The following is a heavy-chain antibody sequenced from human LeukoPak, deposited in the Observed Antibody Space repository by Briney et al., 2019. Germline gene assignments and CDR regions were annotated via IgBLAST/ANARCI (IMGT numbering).Heavy chain of an antibody. CDR3: ARDTYSSGSYNA. Sequence: GGSLTLSCAGSGFTFSDFGMSWVRQAPAKGLEWVSSISGSTKSVYYADSVRGRFTISRDNAQNSLSLQLNSLRVEDTAVYYCARDTYSSGSYNAWGQGTLVIVSS. V-gene: IGHV3-21*01. CDR2: ISGSTKSV. CDR1: GFTFSDFG. J-gene: IGHJ4*02. D-gene: IGHD1-26*01.